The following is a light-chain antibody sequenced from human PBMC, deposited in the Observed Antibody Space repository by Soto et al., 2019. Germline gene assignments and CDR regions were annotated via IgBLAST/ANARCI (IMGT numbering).Light chain of an antibody. J-gene: IGLJ2*01. CDR1: SSDVGGYDY. V-gene: IGLV2-14*01. Sequence: QSALAQSASVSGSPGQSITIPCTGTSSDVGGYDYVPWYQQHPGKVPKLIIYEVIKRPSGVSHRFSGSKSGNTASLTISGLQTEDEADYYCSSYTTSSALVFGGGTKVTVL. CDR3: SSYTTSSALV. CDR2: EVI.